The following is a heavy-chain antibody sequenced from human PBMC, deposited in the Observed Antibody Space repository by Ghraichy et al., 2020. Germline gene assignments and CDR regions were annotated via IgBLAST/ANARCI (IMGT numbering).Heavy chain of an antibody. CDR1: GGSFSGYY. CDR3: ARHVNPSDFWSGYYGFDY. Sequence: SQTLSLTCAVYGGSFSGYYWSWIRQPPGKGLEWIEEINHSGSTNYNPSLKSRVTISVDTSKNQFSLKLSSVTAADTAVYYCARHVNPSDFWSGYYGFDYWGQGTLVTVSS. V-gene: IGHV4-34*01. D-gene: IGHD3-3*01. CDR2: INHSGST. J-gene: IGHJ4*02.